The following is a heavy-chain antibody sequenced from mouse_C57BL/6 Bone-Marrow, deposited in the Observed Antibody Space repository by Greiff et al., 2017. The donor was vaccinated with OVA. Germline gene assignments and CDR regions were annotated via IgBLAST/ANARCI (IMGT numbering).Heavy chain of an antibody. Sequence: VQLKQSGPGLVKPSQSLSLTCSVTGYSITSGYYWNWIRQFPGNKLEWMGYISYDGSNNYNPSLKNRISITRDTSKNQFFLKLNSVTTEDTATYYCARAELRRANFDYWGQGTTLTVSS. V-gene: IGHV3-6*01. CDR2: ISYDGSN. D-gene: IGHD2-4*01. CDR3: ARAELRRANFDY. J-gene: IGHJ2*01. CDR1: GYSITSGYY.